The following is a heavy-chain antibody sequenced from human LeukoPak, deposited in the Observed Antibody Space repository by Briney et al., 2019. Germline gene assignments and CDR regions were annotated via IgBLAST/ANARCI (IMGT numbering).Heavy chain of an antibody. CDR2: ISGSGGST. Sequence: GGSLRLSCAASGFTFSSYAMSWVRQAPGKGLEWVSAISGSGGSTYYADSVKGRFTISRDNSKNTLYLQMNSLRAEDTAVYYCARIPRTVGATKRAAVGYFDYWGQGTQVTVSS. D-gene: IGHD1-26*01. CDR1: GFTFSSYA. CDR3: ARIPRTVGATKRAAVGYFDY. V-gene: IGHV3-23*01. J-gene: IGHJ4*02.